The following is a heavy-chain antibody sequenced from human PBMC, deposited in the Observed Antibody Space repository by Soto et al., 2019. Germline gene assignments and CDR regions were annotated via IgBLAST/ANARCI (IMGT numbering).Heavy chain of an antibody. Sequence: GGSLRLSCAASGFTFSGHDMNWVLQAPGRGLEWVSSITSDSIWIYYAGSVKGRFSISRDNARNSLFLQMNSLRAEDTAVYYCAGSYYLFDYWGQGTLVTVSS. J-gene: IGHJ4*02. CDR2: ITSDSIWI. CDR3: AGSYYLFDY. D-gene: IGHD3-10*01. V-gene: IGHV3-21*01. CDR1: GFTFSGHD.